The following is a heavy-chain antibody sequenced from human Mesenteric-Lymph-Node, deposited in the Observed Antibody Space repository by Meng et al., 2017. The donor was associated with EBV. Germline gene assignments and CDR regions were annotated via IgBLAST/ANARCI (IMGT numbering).Heavy chain of an antibody. CDR2: ISAYNGDT. J-gene: IGHJ4*02. Sequence: QVQRVQSGAEVKKPGAYVRVSCKPSGYSFSNYGITWVRLAPGQGLEWMGLISAYNGDTNYAQKFQGRVTMTTDTSTGTAYMELGSLRSDDTAVYYCAREGGYYYNYDYWGQGTLVTVSS. V-gene: IGHV1-18*01. D-gene: IGHD3-22*01. CDR1: GYSFSNYG. CDR3: AREGGYYYNYDY.